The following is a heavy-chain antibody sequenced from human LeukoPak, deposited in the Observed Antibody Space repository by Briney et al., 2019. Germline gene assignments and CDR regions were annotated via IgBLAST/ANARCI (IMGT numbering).Heavy chain of an antibody. D-gene: IGHD6-19*01. CDR2: ISGSGVST. CDR3: AKGAYSSGWASGYHFDY. CDR1: GFTFSNYA. Sequence: GGSLRLSCAASGFTFSNYAMSWVRQAPGKGLEWVSGISGSGVSTYYADSVKGRFTISRDSSMNTLYLQMNSLRAEDTAVYYCAKGAYSSGWASGYHFDYWGQGTLVTVSS. V-gene: IGHV3-23*01. J-gene: IGHJ4*02.